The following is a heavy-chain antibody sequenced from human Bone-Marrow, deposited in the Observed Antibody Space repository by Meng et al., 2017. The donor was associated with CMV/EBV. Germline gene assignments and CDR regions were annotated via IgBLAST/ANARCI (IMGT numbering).Heavy chain of an antibody. D-gene: IGHD3-22*01. CDR1: GYIRSSSYY. CDR2: IYYSGNT. J-gene: IGHJ4*02. CDR3: ARHVDSSGYYPYYFDY. V-gene: IGHV4-39*01. Sequence: GYIRSSSYYWGWLRQPPGKGLEWIGSIYYSGNTYYKPSLKSRVTISVDTSKNQFSLKLSSVTAADTAVYYCARHVDSSGYYPYYFDYWGQGTLVTVSS.